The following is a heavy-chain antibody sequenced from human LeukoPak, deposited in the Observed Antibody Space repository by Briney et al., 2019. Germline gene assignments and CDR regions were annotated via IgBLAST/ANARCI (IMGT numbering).Heavy chain of an antibody. CDR1: GYTFTSYG. D-gene: IGHD5-12*01. J-gene: IGHJ5*02. V-gene: IGHV1-18*01. CDR2: ISAYNGNT. Sequence: ASVKVSCKASGYTFTSYGISWVRQAPGQGLEWMGWISAYNGNTNYAQKLQGRVTMTTDTSTSTAYMELRSPRSDDTAVYYCARDIVATISMHWFDPWGQGTLVTVSS. CDR3: ARDIVATISMHWFDP.